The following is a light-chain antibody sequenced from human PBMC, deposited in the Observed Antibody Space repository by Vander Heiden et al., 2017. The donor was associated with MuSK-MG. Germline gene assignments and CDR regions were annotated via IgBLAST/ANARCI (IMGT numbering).Light chain of an antibody. CDR2: SNN. CDR3: AAWDDSLNGPV. Sequence: QSVLTQPPPASGTPGQRVTTSCSGSSPNIGSNTVNWYQQLPGTAPKLLIYSNNQRPSGVPDRFSGSKSGTSASLAISGLQSEDEADYYCAAWDDSLNGPVFGGGTKLTVL. CDR1: SPNIGSNT. J-gene: IGLJ3*02. V-gene: IGLV1-44*01.